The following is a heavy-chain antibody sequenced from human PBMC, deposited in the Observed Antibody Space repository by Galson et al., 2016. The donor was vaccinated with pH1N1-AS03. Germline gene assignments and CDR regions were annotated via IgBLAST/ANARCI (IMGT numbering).Heavy chain of an antibody. Sequence: SLRLSCAASDLAFSQYWMSWVRQAPGKGLEWVANINQDGTSKNYAGSVKDRFTIDRDNVKKSLYLQISGLRADDTAVYYCAVDSFSRANYWGRGALVTVSS. V-gene: IGHV3-7*03. CDR1: DLAFSQYW. J-gene: IGHJ4*02. CDR2: INQDGTSK. CDR3: AVDSFSRANY. D-gene: IGHD2-8*01.